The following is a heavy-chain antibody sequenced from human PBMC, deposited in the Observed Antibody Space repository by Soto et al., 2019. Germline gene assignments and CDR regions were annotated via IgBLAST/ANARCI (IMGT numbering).Heavy chain of an antibody. J-gene: IGHJ6*03. CDR1: GFTFSSYA. CDR3: ATEQQLPSDYYYYYYMDV. CDR2: ISGSGGST. V-gene: IGHV3-23*01. D-gene: IGHD6-13*01. Sequence: GGSLRLSCAASGFTFSSYAMSWVRQAPGKGLEWVSAISGSGGSTYYADSVKGRFTISRDNSKNTLYLQMNSLRAEDTAVYYCATEQQLPSDYYYYYYMDVWGKGTTVTVSS.